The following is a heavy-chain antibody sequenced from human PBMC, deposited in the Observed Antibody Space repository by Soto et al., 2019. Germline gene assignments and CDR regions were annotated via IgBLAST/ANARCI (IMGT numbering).Heavy chain of an antibody. V-gene: IGHV4-31*03. CDR1: VGSISSSTYS. Sequence: SETLSLTCIVSVGSISSSTYSWGWIRQPPGKGLEGIGYSYYSGSTYYNPSLKSRVTMTVDTSKNQFSLKLSSVTAADTAVYYCARDHNVLEAFDIWGQGTMVTVSS. D-gene: IGHD3-3*02. CDR3: ARDHNVLEAFDI. CDR2: SYYSGST. J-gene: IGHJ3*02.